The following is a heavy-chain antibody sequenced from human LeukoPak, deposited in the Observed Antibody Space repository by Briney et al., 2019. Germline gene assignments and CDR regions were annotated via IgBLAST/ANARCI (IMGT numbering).Heavy chain of an antibody. CDR3: ARLYDYYFDY. J-gene: IGHJ4*02. Sequence: GSLRLSCAASGLTVSDYYMSWIRQAPGKGLEWVAYTSSSGSNIHYADAVKGRFTISRDNAKNSLYLQMSILRAEATAVYYCARLYDYYFDYWGQGTLVTVSS. CDR1: GLTVSDYY. CDR2: TSSSGSNI. D-gene: IGHD3-3*01. V-gene: IGHV3-11*01.